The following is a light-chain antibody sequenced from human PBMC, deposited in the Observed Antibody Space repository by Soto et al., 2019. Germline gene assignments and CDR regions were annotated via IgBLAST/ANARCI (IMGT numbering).Light chain of an antibody. CDR3: QQYGSSPPWT. CDR1: QSVSSSY. Sequence: EIGLTLSPGTLSLSPGERATLPCRASQSVSSSYLAWYQQKPGQAPRLLIYGASSRATGIPDRFSGSGSGTDFTLTISRLEPEDFAVYYCQQYGSSPPWTFGQGTKVDIK. CDR2: GAS. V-gene: IGKV3-20*01. J-gene: IGKJ1*01.